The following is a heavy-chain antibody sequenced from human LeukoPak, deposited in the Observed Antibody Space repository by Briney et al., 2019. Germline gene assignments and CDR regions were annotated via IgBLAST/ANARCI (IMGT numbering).Heavy chain of an antibody. J-gene: IGHJ3*02. D-gene: IGHD3-3*01. CDR2: INPNSGGT. CDR3: ARVRSFFPRDAFDI. CDR1: GYTFTGYY. Sequence: ASVKVICKSSGYTFTGYYMHWVRQAPGQGLEWMGWINPNSGGTNYAQKFQGRVTMTRDTSISTAYMELSRLRSDDTAVYYCARVRSFFPRDAFDIWGQGTMVTVSS. V-gene: IGHV1-2*02.